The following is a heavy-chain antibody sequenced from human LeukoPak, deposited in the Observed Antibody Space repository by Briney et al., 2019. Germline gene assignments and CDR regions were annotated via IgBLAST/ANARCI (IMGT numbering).Heavy chain of an antibody. J-gene: IGHJ4*02. CDR1: GGSISSSSYY. Sequence: SETLSLTCTVSGGSISSSSYYGGWIRQPPGKGLEWIGSIYYSGSNYYNPSLKSRVTISVDTSKNQVSLKLSSMTAADTAVYYCHVLRYFDWSDYWGQGTLVTVSS. CDR2: IYYSGSN. V-gene: IGHV4-39*01. CDR3: HVLRYFDWSDY. D-gene: IGHD3-9*01.